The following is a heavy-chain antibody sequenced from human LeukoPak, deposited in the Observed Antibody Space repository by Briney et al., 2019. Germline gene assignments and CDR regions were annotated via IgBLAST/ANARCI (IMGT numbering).Heavy chain of an antibody. Sequence: ASVKASCKASGYTFTDYYMHWVRQAPGQGPEWMGWINPKSGGTNIAQKFQGRVTMTRDTSISTAYMELSRLTSGDTAMFYCVKILRRGYDYYFDHWSQGSLVTVSS. CDR1: GYTFTDYY. CDR2: INPKSGGT. V-gene: IGHV1-2*02. CDR3: VKILRRGYDYYFDH. D-gene: IGHD3-22*01. J-gene: IGHJ4*02.